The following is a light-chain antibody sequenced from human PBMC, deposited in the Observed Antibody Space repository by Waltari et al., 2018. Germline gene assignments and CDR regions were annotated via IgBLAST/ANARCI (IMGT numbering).Light chain of an antibody. CDR3: CSFAGSLYV. V-gene: IGLV2-8*01. CDR2: EVS. J-gene: IGLJ1*01. CDR1: SRDVGAYNL. Sequence: QSALTQPPSASGSPGQSVTISCTGSSRDVGAYNLFSWYQQRPGRAPKIIIYEVSKRPSGVPDRFSGSKSGNTASLTVSGLQAEDEGDYYCCSFAGSLYVFGTATKVTVL.